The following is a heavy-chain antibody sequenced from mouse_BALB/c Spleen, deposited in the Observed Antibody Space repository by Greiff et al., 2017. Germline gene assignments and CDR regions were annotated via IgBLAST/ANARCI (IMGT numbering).Heavy chain of an antibody. CDR2: IYPYNGGT. D-gene: IGHD1-1*01. J-gene: IGHJ3*01. CDR3: AREYYGSSPWFAY. V-gene: IGHV1S29*02. CDR1: GYTFTDYN. Sequence: EVQLVESGPELVKPGASVKISCKASGYTFTDYNMHWVKQSHGKSLEWIGYIYPYNGGTGYNQKFKSKATLTVDNSSSTAYMELRSLTSEDSAVYYCAREYYGSSPWFAYWGQGTLVTVSA.